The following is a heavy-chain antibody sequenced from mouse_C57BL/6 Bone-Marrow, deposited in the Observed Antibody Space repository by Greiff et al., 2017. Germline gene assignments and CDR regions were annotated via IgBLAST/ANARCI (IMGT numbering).Heavy chain of an antibody. Sequence: VQLKESGPELVKPGASVKISCKASGYSFTDYNMNWVKQSNGTSLEWIGVINPNSGTTSYNQKFKGKATLTVDQSSSTAYMQLNSLTSEDSAVYNCAKAALIRYYFYYWCQGTTLTVYS. CDR3: AKAALIRYYFYY. V-gene: IGHV1-39*01. D-gene: IGHD1-2*01. CDR2: INPNSGTT. CDR1: GYSFTDYN. J-gene: IGHJ2*01.